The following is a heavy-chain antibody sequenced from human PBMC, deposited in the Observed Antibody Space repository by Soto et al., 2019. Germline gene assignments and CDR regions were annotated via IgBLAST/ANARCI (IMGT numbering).Heavy chain of an antibody. CDR2: INHSGST. J-gene: IGHJ5*02. Sequence: SETLSLTCAVYGGSFSGYYWSWIRQPPGKGLEWIGEINHSGSTNHNPSLKSRVTISVDTSKNQFSLKLSSVTAADTAVYYCARERIADREWFDPWGQGTLVTVSS. CDR3: ARERIADREWFDP. V-gene: IGHV4-34*01. D-gene: IGHD6-6*01. CDR1: GGSFSGYY.